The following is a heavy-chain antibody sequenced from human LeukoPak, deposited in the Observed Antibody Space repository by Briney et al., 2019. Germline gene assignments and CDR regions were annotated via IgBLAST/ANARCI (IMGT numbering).Heavy chain of an antibody. CDR2: ISPYNGNT. J-gene: IGHJ4*02. CDR1: GYTFTNYG. CDR3: ARGGSGDSSGWYGY. Sequence: ASVKVSCKASGYTFTNYGITWVRQAPGQGYKWMGWISPYNGNTNYAQNLQGRVTMTRDTSTSTVYMELSSLRSEDTAVYYCARGGSGDSSGWYGYWGQGTLVTVSS. V-gene: IGHV1-18*01. D-gene: IGHD6-19*01.